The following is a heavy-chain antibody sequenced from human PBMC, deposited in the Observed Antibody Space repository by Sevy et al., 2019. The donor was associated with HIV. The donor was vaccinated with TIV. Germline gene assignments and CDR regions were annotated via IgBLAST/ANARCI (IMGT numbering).Heavy chain of an antibody. CDR1: GFTFSDYY. CDR2: ISSSGNSI. CDR3: ARAGGDWDIDY. Sequence: GGSLRLSCAASGFTFSDYYMSWVRQAPGKGLEWVSYISSSGNSIYYADSVKRRFTVSRDNAKNSLYLQMNSLRGEDTAVYYCARAGGDWDIDYWGQGTLVTVSS. V-gene: IGHV3-11*01. J-gene: IGHJ4*02. D-gene: IGHD2-21*02.